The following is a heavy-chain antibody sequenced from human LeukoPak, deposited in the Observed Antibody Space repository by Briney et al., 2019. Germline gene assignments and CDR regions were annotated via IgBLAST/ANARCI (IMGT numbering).Heavy chain of an antibody. CDR2: IYNSGST. CDR1: GASISKTFHY. J-gene: IGHJ5*02. Sequence: PSETLSLTCTVSGASISKTFHYWSWIRQPAGKGLEWIGRIYNSGSTNYNPSLKSRVTISVDTSKNQFSLKLSSVTAADTAVYYCARAGILWFGELSPNRNWFDPWGQGTLVTVSS. V-gene: IGHV4-61*10. CDR3: ARAGILWFGELSPNRNWFDP. D-gene: IGHD3-10*01.